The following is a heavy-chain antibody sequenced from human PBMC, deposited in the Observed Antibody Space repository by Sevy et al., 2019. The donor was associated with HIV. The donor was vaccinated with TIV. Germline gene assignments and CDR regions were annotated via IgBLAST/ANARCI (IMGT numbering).Heavy chain of an antibody. CDR1: GVTFSSYG. CDR3: AHSSGLYGYYYSMDV. CDR2: ISYDGSKK. Sequence: GGSLRLSCAASGVTFSSYGIHWVRQAPGKGLEWVAVISYDGSKKNHAESMKGRFTISRDNSMNTLYLEMSSLRPEDTAVYYCAHSSGLYGYYYSMDVWGQGTTVTVSS. V-gene: IGHV3-30*03. J-gene: IGHJ6*02. D-gene: IGHD1-26*01.